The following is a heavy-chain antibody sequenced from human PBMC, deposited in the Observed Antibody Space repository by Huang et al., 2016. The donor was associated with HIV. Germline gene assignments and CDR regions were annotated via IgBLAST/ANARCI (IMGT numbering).Heavy chain of an antibody. Sequence: QEQLVQSGAEVKKPGASVTVSCKASGYTFSFHDVLWVRQVSGQGFVWMGCAHPRIGNTGYARKGQGRVTMTTNTTVARAYMELRGLASEDTAVYFCARGPLHRTIMNWGEGFDDGWRTGFDPWGQGTLVIVTS. CDR3: ARGPLHRTIMNWGEGFDDGWRTGFDP. CDR2: AHPRIGNT. D-gene: IGHD7-27*01. CDR1: GYTFSFHD. V-gene: IGHV1-8*01. J-gene: IGHJ5*02.